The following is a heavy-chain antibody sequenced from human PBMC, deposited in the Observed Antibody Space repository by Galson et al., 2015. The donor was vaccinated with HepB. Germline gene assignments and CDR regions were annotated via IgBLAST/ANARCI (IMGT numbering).Heavy chain of an antibody. CDR2: ISSSSSYI. Sequence: SLRLSCAASGFTFSSYSMNWVRQAPGKGLEWVSSISSSSSYIYYADSVKGRFTISRDNAKNSLYLQMNSLRAEDTAVYYCARDFNPTVVTPGFDYWGQGTLVTVSS. J-gene: IGHJ4*02. V-gene: IGHV3-21*01. CDR1: GFTFSSYS. D-gene: IGHD4-23*01. CDR3: ARDFNPTVVTPGFDY.